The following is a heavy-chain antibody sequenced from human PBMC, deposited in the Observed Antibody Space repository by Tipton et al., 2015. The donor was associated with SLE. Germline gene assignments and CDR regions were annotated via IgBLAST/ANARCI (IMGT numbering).Heavy chain of an antibody. J-gene: IGHJ4*02. Sequence: GSLRLSCAASGFTFSSYEMNWVRQAPGKGLEWVSYISSSATSINYPDSVRGRFTVSRDNAKNSLYLQITSLRAEDTAVYYCARIYSYGYVDYWGQGTLVTVSS. CDR2: ISSSATSI. CDR3: ARIYSYGYVDY. D-gene: IGHD5-18*01. V-gene: IGHV3-48*03. CDR1: GFTFSSYE.